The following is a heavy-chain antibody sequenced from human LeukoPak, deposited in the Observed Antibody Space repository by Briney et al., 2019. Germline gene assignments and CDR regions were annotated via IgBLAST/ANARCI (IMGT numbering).Heavy chain of an antibody. CDR3: ARQRMVRGVIKSHFDY. V-gene: IGHV4-4*07. Sequence: SETLSLTCTVSGGSISSYYWGWIRQPAGKGLEWIGRIYTSGSTNYNPSLKSRVTISVDTSKNQFSLKLSSVTAADTAVYYCARQRMVRGVIKSHFDYWGQGTLVTVSS. CDR2: IYTSGST. D-gene: IGHD3-10*01. CDR1: GGSISSYY. J-gene: IGHJ4*02.